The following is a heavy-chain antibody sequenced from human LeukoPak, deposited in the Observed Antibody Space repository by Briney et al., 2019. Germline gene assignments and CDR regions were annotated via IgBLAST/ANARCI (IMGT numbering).Heavy chain of an antibody. CDR2: IYQSGST. J-gene: IGHJ4*02. Sequence: SETLSLTCAVYGASFSGYFWGWIRQPPGKGLEWIGSIYQSGSTYYNPSLKSRVTISGDTSKNQFSLKLSSVTAADTAVYYCARCSSGYDPFDYWGQGTLVTVSS. CDR3: ARCSSGYDPFDY. D-gene: IGHD5-12*01. V-gene: IGHV4-38-2*01. CDR1: GASFSGYF.